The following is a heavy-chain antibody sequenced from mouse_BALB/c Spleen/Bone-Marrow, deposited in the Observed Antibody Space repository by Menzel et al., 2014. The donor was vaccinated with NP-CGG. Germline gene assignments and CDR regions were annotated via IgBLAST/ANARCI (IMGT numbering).Heavy chain of an antibody. V-gene: IGHV5-9-3*01. CDR2: ISSGGSYT. Sequence: EVKVEESGGGLVKPGGSLKLSCAASGFTFSSYAMSWVRQTPEKRLEWVATISSGGSYTYYPDSVKGRFTISRDNAKNTLYPQMSSLRSEDTAMYYCARPRFAYWGQGTLVTVSA. J-gene: IGHJ3*01. CDR1: GFTFSSYA. CDR3: ARPRFAY.